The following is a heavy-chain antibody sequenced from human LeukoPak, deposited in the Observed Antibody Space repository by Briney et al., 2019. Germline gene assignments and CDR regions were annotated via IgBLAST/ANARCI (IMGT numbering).Heavy chain of an antibody. CDR2: IYYSGST. Sequence: PSETLSLTCTVSVGSVSSGSYYWSWIRQAPGMGLEWIGYIYYSGSTNYNPSLKSRVTISVDTSKNQFSLKLSSVTAADTAVYYCAREENGSGSYYNLHAFDIWGQGTMVTVSS. V-gene: IGHV4-61*01. J-gene: IGHJ3*02. CDR3: AREENGSGSYYNLHAFDI. D-gene: IGHD3-10*01. CDR1: VGSVSSGSYY.